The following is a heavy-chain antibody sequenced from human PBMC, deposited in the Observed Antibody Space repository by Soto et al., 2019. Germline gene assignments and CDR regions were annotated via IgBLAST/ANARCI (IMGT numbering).Heavy chain of an antibody. CDR3: ARGMGGRVYYYYFGMDG. V-gene: IGHV3-30-3*01. Sequence: GGSLRLSCAASGFTFSGFPMHWVRQAPGKGLEWVAVISYDGNNKYYADSVRGRSTISRDNSKNTLYLEMNGLRPDDTSVYYCARGMGGRVYYYYFGMDGWGPGNTVTV. CDR2: ISYDGNNK. CDR1: GFTFSGFP. D-gene: IGHD2-15*01. J-gene: IGHJ6*02.